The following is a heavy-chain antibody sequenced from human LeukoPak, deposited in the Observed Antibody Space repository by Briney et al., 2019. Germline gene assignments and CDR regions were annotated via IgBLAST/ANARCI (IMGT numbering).Heavy chain of an antibody. J-gene: IGHJ4*02. CDR2: IYHSGST. CDR3: ARDRVGDFWSGQRGVFDY. Sequence: PSETLSLTCTVSGGSISSYYWSWIRQPPGKGLEWIGYIYHSGSTYYNPSLKSRVTISVDRSKNQFSLKLSSVTAADTAVYYCARDRVGDFWSGQRGVFDYWGQGTLVTVSS. V-gene: IGHV4-59*12. CDR1: GGSISSYY. D-gene: IGHD3-3*01.